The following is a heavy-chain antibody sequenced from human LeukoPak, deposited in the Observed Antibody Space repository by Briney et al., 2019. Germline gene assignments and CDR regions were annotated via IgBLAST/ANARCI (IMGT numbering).Heavy chain of an antibody. CDR2: INHSGST. CDR1: GGSFSGYY. CDR3: ARITGTTFMDY. Sequence: PSETLSLTCAVYGGSFSGYYWSWIRQPPGEGLEWIGEINHSGSTNYNPSLKSRVTISVDTSKNQFSLKLSSVTAADTAVYYCARITGTTFMDYWGQGTLVTVSS. V-gene: IGHV4-34*01. D-gene: IGHD1-7*01. J-gene: IGHJ4*02.